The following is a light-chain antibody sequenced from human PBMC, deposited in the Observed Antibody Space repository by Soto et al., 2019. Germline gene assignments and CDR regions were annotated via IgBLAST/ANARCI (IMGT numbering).Light chain of an antibody. CDR3: QEYDSAPLT. Sequence: DIQVTQSPSSLSASVGDRVTITCRASQGISNFLAWYQQKPGKVPKLLISAASALQSGVPSRFSGSGSGTHFTLTISSLQPEDVATYYCQEYDSAPLTLGGGTKVDIK. CDR1: QGISNF. J-gene: IGKJ4*01. CDR2: AAS. V-gene: IGKV1-27*01.